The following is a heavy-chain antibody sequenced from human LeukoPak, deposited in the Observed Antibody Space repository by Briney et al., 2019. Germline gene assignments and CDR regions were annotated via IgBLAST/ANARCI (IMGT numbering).Heavy chain of an antibody. Sequence: GGSLRLSCAASGFIFNSYGMHWVRQAPGKGLEWVAFIRYDGSNKYYADSVKGRFTISRGNSKNTLYLQMNSLRVEDTAVYYCATLPYYYDSSGSYYFDHWGQGTLVTVSS. CDR2: IRYDGSNK. D-gene: IGHD3-22*01. V-gene: IGHV3-30*02. CDR3: ATLPYYYDSSGSYYFDH. J-gene: IGHJ4*02. CDR1: GFIFNSYG.